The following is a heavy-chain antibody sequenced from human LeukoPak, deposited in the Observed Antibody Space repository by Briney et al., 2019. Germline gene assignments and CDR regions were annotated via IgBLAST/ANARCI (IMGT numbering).Heavy chain of an antibody. Sequence: GGSMRLSCAGSGFTFSSYSMNWVRQAPGKGLEWVSSISSSSSYIYYADSVKGRFTISRDNAKNSLYLQMNSLRAEDTAVYYCAILAQGIAAAGASWGQGTLVTVSS. D-gene: IGHD6-13*01. CDR3: AILAQGIAAAGAS. CDR2: ISSSSSYI. CDR1: GFTFSSYS. J-gene: IGHJ5*02. V-gene: IGHV3-21*01.